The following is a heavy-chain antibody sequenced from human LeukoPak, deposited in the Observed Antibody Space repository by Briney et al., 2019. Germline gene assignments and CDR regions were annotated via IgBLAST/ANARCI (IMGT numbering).Heavy chain of an antibody. CDR1: GYTFTSYD. CDR2: MNPNSGNT. V-gene: IGHV1-8*01. J-gene: IGHJ6*02. Sequence: ASVKVSCKASGYTFTSYDINWVRQATGQGLEWMGWMNPNSGNTGCAQKFQGRVTMTRNTSISTAYMELSSLRSEDTAVYYCARSARPYYSHHPHYYGMDVWGQGTTVTVSS. CDR3: ARSARPYYSHHPHYYGMDV. D-gene: IGHD3-10*01.